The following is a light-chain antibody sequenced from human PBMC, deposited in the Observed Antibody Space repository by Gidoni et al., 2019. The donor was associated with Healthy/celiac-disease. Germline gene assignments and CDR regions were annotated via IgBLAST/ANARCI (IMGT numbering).Light chain of an antibody. CDR3: QQYNNWPPWT. J-gene: IGKJ1*01. V-gene: IGKV3-15*01. CDR1: QSVSSN. CDR2: GAS. Sequence: EIVMTQSQATLSVSPGERATLPCRASQSVSSNLAWYQQKPDQAPRLLIYGASTRATGIPARFSGSGSGTEFTLTISSLQSEDFAVYYCQQYNNWPPWTFGQGTKVEIK.